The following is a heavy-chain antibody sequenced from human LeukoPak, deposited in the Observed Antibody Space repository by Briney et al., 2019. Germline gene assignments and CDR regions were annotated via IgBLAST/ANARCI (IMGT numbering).Heavy chain of an antibody. CDR1: GYTFTDYY. CDR3: ATLRFLVWLSYYYYMDV. Sequence: ATVKISCKVSGYTFTDYYMHWVQQAPGKGLEWMGLVDPEDGETIYAEKFQGRVTITADTSTDTAYMELSSLRSEDTAVYYCATLRFLVWLSYYYYMDVWGKGTTVTVSS. V-gene: IGHV1-69-2*01. CDR2: VDPEDGET. D-gene: IGHD3-3*01. J-gene: IGHJ6*03.